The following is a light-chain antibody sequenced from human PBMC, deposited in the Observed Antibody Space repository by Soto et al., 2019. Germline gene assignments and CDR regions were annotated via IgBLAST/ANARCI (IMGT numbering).Light chain of an antibody. CDR2: EGS. Sequence: QSALTQPASVSGSPGQSITISCTGTSSDVGSYNLVSWYQLHPDKAPTLIIYEGSEWPSGVSNRFSGSKSGNTASLTISGLQAEDEADYYCCSYAGSSTLYVFGTGTKVTVL. CDR3: CSYAGSSTLYV. CDR1: SSDVGSYNL. V-gene: IGLV2-23*01. J-gene: IGLJ1*01.